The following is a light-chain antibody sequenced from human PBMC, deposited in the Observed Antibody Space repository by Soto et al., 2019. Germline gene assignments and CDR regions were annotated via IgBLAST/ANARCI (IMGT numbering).Light chain of an antibody. V-gene: IGLV1-51*01. CDR2: DNN. CDR3: ATWDGSLPGEV. J-gene: IGLJ2*01. Sequence: QPVLTQPPSVSGAPGQRVTISCTGSSSNIGAGYDVHWYQQRPGTAPKLLIYDNNKRPSGIPDRFSGSKSGTSGTLDITGLQTGDEADYYCATWDGSLPGEVFGGGTKVTVL. CDR1: SSNIGAGYD.